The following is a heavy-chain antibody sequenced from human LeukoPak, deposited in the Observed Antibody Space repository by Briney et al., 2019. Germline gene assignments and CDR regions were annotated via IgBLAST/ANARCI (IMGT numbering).Heavy chain of an antibody. CDR2: IYYSGTT. CDR1: GGSISSYY. Sequence: SETLSLTCTVSGGSISSYYWSWIRQPPGKGLEWIGYIYYSGTTNYNPSLKSRVTISVDTSKNQFSLKLSSVTAADTAVYYCARGESRYYYGVDVWGQGTTVTVSS. CDR3: ARGESRYYYGVDV. J-gene: IGHJ6*02. V-gene: IGHV4-59*01. D-gene: IGHD2/OR15-2a*01.